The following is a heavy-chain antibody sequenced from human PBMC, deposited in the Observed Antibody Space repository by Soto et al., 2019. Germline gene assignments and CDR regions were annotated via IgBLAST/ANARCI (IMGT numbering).Heavy chain of an antibody. CDR2: VGGSGDGT. D-gene: IGHD1-1*01. Sequence: EVQLLEFGGGLVQPGGSLRLSCAASGFTFSTYTMTWVRQAPGKGLEWVSSVGGSGDGTYYADSVKGRFTISRDNSKNTLYLQMNSLRAEDTAIYYCARVAAFNWNNAFDIWGQGTMVVVSS. CDR1: GFTFSTYT. CDR3: ARVAAFNWNNAFDI. V-gene: IGHV3-23*01. J-gene: IGHJ3*02.